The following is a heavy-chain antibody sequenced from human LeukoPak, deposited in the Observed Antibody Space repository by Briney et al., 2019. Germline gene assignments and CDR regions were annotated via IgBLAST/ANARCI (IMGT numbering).Heavy chain of an antibody. CDR1: GYTFTSYD. D-gene: IGHD3-3*01. CDR2: MNPNSGNT. J-gene: IGHJ6*02. V-gene: IGHV1-8*01. Sequence: ASVKVSCKASGYTFTSYDINWVRQATGQGLEWMGWMNPNSGNTGYAQKFQGRVTMTRNTSISTAYMKLSSLRSEDTAVYYCARKIRFLEWLSYYYYGMDVWGQGTTVTVSS. CDR3: ARKIRFLEWLSYYYYGMDV.